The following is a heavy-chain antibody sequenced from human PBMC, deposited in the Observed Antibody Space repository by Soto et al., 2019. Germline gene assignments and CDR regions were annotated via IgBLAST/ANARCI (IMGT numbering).Heavy chain of an antibody. D-gene: IGHD5-18*01. J-gene: IGHJ5*02. Sequence: PSETLSLTCTVSGGSISSSSYYWGWIRQPPGKGLEWIGSIYYSGSTYYNPSLKSRVTISVDTSKNQFSLKLSSVTAADTAVYYCARQVAYSYGFDWFGPWGQGTLVTVSS. CDR1: GGSISSSSYY. V-gene: IGHV4-39*01. CDR2: IYYSGST. CDR3: ARQVAYSYGFDWFGP.